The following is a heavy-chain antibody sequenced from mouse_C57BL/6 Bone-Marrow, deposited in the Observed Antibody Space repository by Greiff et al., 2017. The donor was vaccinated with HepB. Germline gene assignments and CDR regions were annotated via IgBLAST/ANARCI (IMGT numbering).Heavy chain of an antibody. Sequence: EVQRVESGGGLVQSGRSLRLSCATSGFTFSDFYMEWVRQAPGKGLEWIAASRNKANDYTTEYSASVKGRFIVSRDTSQSILYLQMNALRAEDTAIYYCARDHYYCNYHWYFDVWGTGTTVTVSS. CDR3: ARDHYYCNYHWYFDV. J-gene: IGHJ1*03. D-gene: IGHD2-1*01. CDR2: SRNKANDYTT. CDR1: GFTFSDFY. V-gene: IGHV7-1*01.